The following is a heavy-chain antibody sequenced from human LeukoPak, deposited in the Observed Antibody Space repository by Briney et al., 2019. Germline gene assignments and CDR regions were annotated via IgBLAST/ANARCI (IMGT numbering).Heavy chain of an antibody. D-gene: IGHD3-22*01. CDR3: ARDIYYDSSGYYGSVY. CDR2: IKGGGDGT. V-gene: IGHV3-23*01. Sequence: GGSLRLSCAASGFTFNNYAMTWVRQAPGKGLEWVSHIKGGGDGTYYADSVKGRFTISRDNSKNTLYLQMNSLRAEDTAIYYCARDIYYDSSGYYGSVYWGQGTLVTVSS. CDR1: GFTFNNYA. J-gene: IGHJ4*02.